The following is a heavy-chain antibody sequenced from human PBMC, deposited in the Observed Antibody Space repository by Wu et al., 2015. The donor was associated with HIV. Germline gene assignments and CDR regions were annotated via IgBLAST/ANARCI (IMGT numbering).Heavy chain of an antibody. CDR1: GYTLTNYY. CDR2: MAPNSDVT. J-gene: IGHJ4*02. D-gene: IGHD1-20*01. V-gene: IGHV1-2*02. CDR3: ATYGPGYNWMYK. Sequence: QVQLVQSGAEVKKPGASVKVSCKASGYTLTNYYMHWVRQGSGQGLEWMGWMAPNSDVTKYAPKLQGRVTMTRDTSISTAYMELNSLTSDDTAVYYCATYGPGYNWMYKWGQGTLVTVSS.